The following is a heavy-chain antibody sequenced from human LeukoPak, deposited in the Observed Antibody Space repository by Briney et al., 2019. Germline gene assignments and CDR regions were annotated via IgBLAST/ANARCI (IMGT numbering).Heavy chain of an antibody. CDR1: GGSISSSSTYY. J-gene: IGHJ6*03. CDR2: VYYSGGS. D-gene: IGHD4-17*01. CDR3: ARGPGGDYDVWLFYYYYMDV. Sequence: SETLSLTCTVSGGSISSSSTYYWAWIRQPPGKGLEYIASVYYSGGSFYNPSLKSRVTISVDTSKNQFSLKLSSVTAADTAVYYCARGPGGDYDVWLFYYYYMDVWGKGTTVTISS. V-gene: IGHV4-39*07.